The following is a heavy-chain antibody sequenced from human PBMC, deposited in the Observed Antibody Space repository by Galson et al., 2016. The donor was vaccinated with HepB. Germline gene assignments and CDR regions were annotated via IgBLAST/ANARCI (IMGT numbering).Heavy chain of an antibody. CDR1: GFPFSTFW. CDR2: INQDGSGK. Sequence: SLRLSCAASGFPFSTFWMTWVRQAPGKGLEWVGNINQDGSGKYFVDSVKGRFTISRDNTKNSLFLQMNSLRAEDTAVYYCARIYIVGGTFDNWGQGTQVTVSS. V-gene: IGHV3-7*01. J-gene: IGHJ4*02. D-gene: IGHD1-26*01. CDR3: ARIYIVGGTFDN.